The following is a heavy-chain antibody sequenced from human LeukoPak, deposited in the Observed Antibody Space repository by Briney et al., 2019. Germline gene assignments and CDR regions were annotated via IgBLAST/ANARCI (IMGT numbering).Heavy chain of an antibody. D-gene: IGHD5-18*01. Sequence: SETLSLTCTVPGGXISSSSAYWGWIRQPLGKGLQWLGSIYYSKNTYYNPSLKSRVTISADTSKNQFSLTLGSVSATDTAVYYCVSPRGFSYGYFDYWGQGTLVTVSS. V-gene: IGHV4-39*01. CDR1: GGXISSSSAY. CDR2: IYYSKNT. CDR3: VSPRGFSYGYFDY. J-gene: IGHJ4*02.